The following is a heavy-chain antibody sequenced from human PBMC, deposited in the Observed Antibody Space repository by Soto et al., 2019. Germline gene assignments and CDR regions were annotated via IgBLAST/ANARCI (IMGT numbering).Heavy chain of an antibody. Sequence: QVQLVESGGGVVQPGRSLRLSCAASGFTFSSYGMHWVRQAPGKGLEWVAVIWYDGSNKYYADSVKGRFTISRDNSKNTLYLQMNSLRAEDTAVYCCARVPIPYYDSSGYYFSYWGQGTLVTVSS. CDR1: GFTFSSYG. V-gene: IGHV3-33*01. D-gene: IGHD3-22*01. CDR3: ARVPIPYYDSSGYYFSY. J-gene: IGHJ4*02. CDR2: IWYDGSNK.